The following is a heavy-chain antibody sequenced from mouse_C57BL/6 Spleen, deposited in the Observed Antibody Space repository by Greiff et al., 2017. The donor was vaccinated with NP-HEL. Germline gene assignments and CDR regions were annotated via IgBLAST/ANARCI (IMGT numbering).Heavy chain of an antibody. V-gene: IGHV1-15*01. CDR2: IDPDTGGT. J-gene: IGHJ2*01. D-gene: IGHD1-1*01. CDR3: KNYYGSSYGGFDY. Sequence: QVQLQQSGAELVRPGASVTLSCKASGYTFTDYEMHWVKQTHVHGLEWIGAIDPDTGGTAYNQKFKGKAILTADKSSRTAYMEIRRMPSEDSAVSYCKNYYGSSYGGFDYWGPGTTLTVSS. CDR1: GYTFTDYE.